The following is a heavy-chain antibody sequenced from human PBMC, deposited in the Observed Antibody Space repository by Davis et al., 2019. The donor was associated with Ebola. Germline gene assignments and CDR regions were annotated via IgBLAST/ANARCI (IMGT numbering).Heavy chain of an antibody. J-gene: IGHJ4*02. CDR2: IKQDGSEK. CDR1: GFTFSSYW. D-gene: IGHD7-27*01. V-gene: IGHV3-7*01. Sequence: GESLKISCAASGFTFSSYWMSWVRQAPGKGLEWVANIKQDGSEKYYVDSVKGRFTISRDNAKNSLYLQMNSLRAEDTAVYYCATNWGSFYFDYWGQGTLVTVSS. CDR3: ATNWGSFYFDY.